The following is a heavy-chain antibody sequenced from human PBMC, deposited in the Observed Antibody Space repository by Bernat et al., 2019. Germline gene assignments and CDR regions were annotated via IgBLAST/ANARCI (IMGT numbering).Heavy chain of an antibody. D-gene: IGHD3-9*01. V-gene: IGHV3-33*01. J-gene: IGHJ6*03. CDR2: IWYDGSNK. Sequence: QVQLVESGGGVVQPGRSLRLSCAASGFTFSSYGMHWVRQAPGKGLEWVAVIWYDGSNKYYADSVKGRFTISRDNSKNTLYLQMNSLRAEDTAVYYCARAYYDILTAVSVGWYYYYMDVWGKGTTVTVSS. CDR1: GFTFSSYG. CDR3: ARAYYDILTAVSVGWYYYYMDV.